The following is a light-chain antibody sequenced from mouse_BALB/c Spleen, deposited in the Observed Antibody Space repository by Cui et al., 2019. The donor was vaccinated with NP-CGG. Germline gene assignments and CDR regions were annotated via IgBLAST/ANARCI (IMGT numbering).Light chain of an antibody. CDR3: ALWYSNHWV. J-gene: IGLJ1*01. V-gene: IGLV1*01. Sequence: QAVVTQESALTTSPGATVTLTCRSSTGAVTTSNYANWVQEKPDHLFTGLIGGTNNRAPGVPARFSGSLIGDNAALTITGAQTEDEAIYFCALWYSNHWVFGGGTKLTVL. CDR2: GTN. CDR1: TGAVTTSNY.